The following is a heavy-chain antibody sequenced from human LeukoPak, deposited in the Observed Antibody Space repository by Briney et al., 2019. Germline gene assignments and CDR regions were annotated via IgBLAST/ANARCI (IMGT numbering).Heavy chain of an antibody. CDR3: AGSGIAVAGTGPIDY. CDR2: IYTSGST. V-gene: IGHV4-4*07. CDR1: GGSISSYY. J-gene: IGHJ4*02. Sequence: SETLSLTCTVSGGSISSYYWSWIRQPAGKGLEWIGRIYTSGSTNYNPSLKSRVTMSVDTSKNQFSLKLSSVTAADTAVYYCAGSGIAVAGTGPIDYWGQGALVTVSS. D-gene: IGHD6-19*01.